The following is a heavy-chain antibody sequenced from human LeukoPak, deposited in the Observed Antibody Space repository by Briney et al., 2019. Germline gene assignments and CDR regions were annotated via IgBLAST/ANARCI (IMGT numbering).Heavy chain of an antibody. CDR3: VRNDGDDAFDI. V-gene: IGHV3-48*01. J-gene: IGHJ3*02. D-gene: IGHD4-17*01. CDR2: ISSTSTNI. CDR1: RFTFSTYS. Sequence: GGSLRLSCAASRFTFSTYSMNWVRQAPGRGLEWVSYISSTSTNIYYKDSVKGRFTISRDNAKNSLYLHMTSLRAEDTAVYYCVRNDGDDAFDIWGQGTMVTVSS.